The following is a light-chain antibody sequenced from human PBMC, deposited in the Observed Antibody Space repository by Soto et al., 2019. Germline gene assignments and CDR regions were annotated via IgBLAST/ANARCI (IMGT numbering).Light chain of an antibody. CDR1: QNIKSY. CDR2: AAS. J-gene: IGKJ2*01. CDR3: HQSYITPAT. V-gene: IGKV1-39*01. Sequence: DIPMTQSPSSLSASVGDSVTITCRASQNIKSYLNWYQQRPGEAPTLLIYAASNVQSGVPSRFRGSGSGTACPLTLTSLQPEDFATYYCHQSYITPATFVPGTRLEI.